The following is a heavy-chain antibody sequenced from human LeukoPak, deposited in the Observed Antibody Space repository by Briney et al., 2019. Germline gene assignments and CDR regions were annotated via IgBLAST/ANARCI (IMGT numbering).Heavy chain of an antibody. Sequence: GASVKVSCMASGYTFTSYGISWVRQAPGQGLEWMGWISAYNGNTNYAQKLQGRVTLTTDTSTSTAYMELRSLRSDDTAVYYCVRVGDPVSGQDPGSDYWGQGTLVTVSS. CDR3: VRVGDPVSGQDPGSDY. V-gene: IGHV1-18*01. CDR2: ISAYNGNT. J-gene: IGHJ4*02. CDR1: GYTFTSYG. D-gene: IGHD1-14*01.